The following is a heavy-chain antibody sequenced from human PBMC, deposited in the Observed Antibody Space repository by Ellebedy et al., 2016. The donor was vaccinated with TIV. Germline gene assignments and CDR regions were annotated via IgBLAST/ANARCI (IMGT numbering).Heavy chain of an antibody. D-gene: IGHD5-18*01. V-gene: IGHV4-59*01. CDR1: GGSISSYY. CDR2: IYYSGTT. J-gene: IGHJ4*02. Sequence: MPSETLSLTCTVSGGSISSYYWTWIRQPPGKGLEWIGYIYYSGTTKYNLSLKSRVTISVDTSKNQFSLKVNSVTAADTGVYYCAREPEGRSYGSHFDYWGQGTLVTVSS. CDR3: AREPEGRSYGSHFDY.